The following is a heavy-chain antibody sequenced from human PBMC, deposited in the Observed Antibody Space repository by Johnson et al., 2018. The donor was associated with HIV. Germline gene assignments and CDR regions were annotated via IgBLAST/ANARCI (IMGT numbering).Heavy chain of an antibody. CDR1: GFTFTDHG. J-gene: IGHJ3*02. Sequence: VESGGDVVRPGGSLTLSCEVSGFTFTDHGMTWVRQAPGKGLEWVSGMSWNAGKIAYVDPVKGRFTISRDNAKNSLYLQMNSLSAEDTAVYYCARGMSSGPWAGGDAFDIWGQGTMVTVSS. V-gene: IGHV3-20*04. D-gene: IGHD3-22*01. CDR3: ARGMSSGPWAGGDAFDI. CDR2: MSWNAGKI.